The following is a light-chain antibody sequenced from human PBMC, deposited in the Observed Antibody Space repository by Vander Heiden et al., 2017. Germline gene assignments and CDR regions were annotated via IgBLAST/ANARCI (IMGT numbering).Light chain of an antibody. Sequence: QAVVTQEPSLTVSPGGTVTLTCGSSTGAVTSGHYPYWFQQKPGQAPRTLIYDTSNKHAWTPARFSGSLLGGKAALTLSGAQTEDEAEYYCLLSDSGAYVFGTGTKVTVL. CDR3: LLSDSGAYV. J-gene: IGLJ1*01. V-gene: IGLV7-46*01. CDR1: TGAVTSGHY. CDR2: DTS.